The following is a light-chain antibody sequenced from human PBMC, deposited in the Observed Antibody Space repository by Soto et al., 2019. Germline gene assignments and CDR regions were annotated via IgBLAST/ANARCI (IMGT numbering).Light chain of an antibody. V-gene: IGKV3-20*01. CDR3: QQYGSSPRT. Sequence: EIVLTQSPGTLSLSPGERATLSCRASQSVSSSYLAWYQQKPGQAPRLLLYGASSRATGIPDRFSGSGSGTAFTLTISRLEPEDFAVYTWQQYGSSPRTFGQGTKVEIK. CDR2: GAS. J-gene: IGKJ1*01. CDR1: QSVSSSY.